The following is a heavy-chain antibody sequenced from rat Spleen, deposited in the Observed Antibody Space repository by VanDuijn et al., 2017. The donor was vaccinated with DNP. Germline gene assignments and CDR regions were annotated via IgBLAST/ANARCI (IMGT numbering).Heavy chain of an antibody. Sequence: EVQLVESGGGLVQPGRSLKLSCAASGFTFSDYDMAWIRQAPTKGLEWVASISTSGGSTYYRDSVKGRFTVSRDNVKSTLYLQMESLRSEDTATYYCAKDEGLLAYWGQGTLVTVSS. CDR2: ISTSGGST. J-gene: IGHJ3*01. V-gene: IGHV5-27*01. CDR3: AKDEGLLAY. D-gene: IGHD4-1*01. CDR1: GFTFSDYD.